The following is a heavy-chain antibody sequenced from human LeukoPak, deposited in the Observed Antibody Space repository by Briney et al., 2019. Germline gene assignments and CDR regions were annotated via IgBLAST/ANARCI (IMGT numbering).Heavy chain of an antibody. J-gene: IGHJ4*02. V-gene: IGHV3-23*01. D-gene: IGHD2-15*01. Sequence: GGSLRLSCAASGFTFSSYAMSWVRQAPGKGLEWVSAISGSGGSTYYADSVKGRFTISRDNSKNTLYLQMNSLRAEDTAVYYCAKAEGYCSGGSCYPFFDYWGRGTLVTVSS. CDR2: ISGSGGST. CDR3: AKAEGYCSGGSCYPFFDY. CDR1: GFTFSSYA.